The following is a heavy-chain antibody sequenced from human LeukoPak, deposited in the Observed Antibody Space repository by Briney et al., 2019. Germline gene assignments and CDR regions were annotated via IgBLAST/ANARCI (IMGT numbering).Heavy chain of an antibody. CDR2: VNLQGST. D-gene: IGHD6-13*01. CDR1: GGSITSTNY. Sequence: PSETLSLTCGVSGGSITSTNYWTWVRQPPGKGLEWIGEVNLQGSTNYNPSLMGRVAISVDMSENHISLQLTSVTAADTAAYYCARDGPHTSGWYPSFDHWGQGTLVTVSS. J-gene: IGHJ4*02. CDR3: ARDGPHTSGWYPSFDH. V-gene: IGHV4-4*02.